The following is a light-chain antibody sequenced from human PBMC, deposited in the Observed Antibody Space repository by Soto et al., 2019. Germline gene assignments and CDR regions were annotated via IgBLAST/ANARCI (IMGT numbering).Light chain of an antibody. CDR3: SSYTSSSTRV. J-gene: IGLJ1*01. V-gene: IGLV2-14*01. CDR2: DVS. CDR1: SSDVGGYNY. Sequence: QSALTHPASVSGSPGQSITISCTGTSSDVGGYNYVSWYQQHPGKDPKLMIYDVSNRPSWVSNRFSGSKSGNTASLTISGLPAEDEADYYCSSYTSSSTRVFGTGTKLTVL.